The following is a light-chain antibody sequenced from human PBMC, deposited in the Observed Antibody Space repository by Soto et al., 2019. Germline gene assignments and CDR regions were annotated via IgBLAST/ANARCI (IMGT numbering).Light chain of an antibody. V-gene: IGLV1-44*01. Sequence: QSVLTQPPSASGTPGQRVTFSCSGTSSNIGSHTVDWYQQLPGTAPKLLIYNNNQRPSGVPDRFAGSKSGTSASLAISGLQSEDEADYYCAAWEDSLNGWVFGGGTQLTVL. CDR3: AAWEDSLNGWV. CDR1: SSNIGSHT. J-gene: IGLJ3*02. CDR2: NNN.